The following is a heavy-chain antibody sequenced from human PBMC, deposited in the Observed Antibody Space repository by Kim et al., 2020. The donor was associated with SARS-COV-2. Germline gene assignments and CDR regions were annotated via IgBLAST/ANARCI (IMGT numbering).Heavy chain of an antibody. Sequence: KGRFTISRENAKNTLYLQMNSLRAEETAVYYCAKSDCSSTSCHEEDAFDIWGQGTMVTVSS. J-gene: IGHJ3*02. V-gene: IGHV3-30*02. CDR3: AKSDCSSTSCHEEDAFDI. D-gene: IGHD2-2*01.